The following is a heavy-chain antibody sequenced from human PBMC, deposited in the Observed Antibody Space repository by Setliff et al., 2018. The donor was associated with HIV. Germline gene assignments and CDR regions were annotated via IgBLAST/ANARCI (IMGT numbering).Heavy chain of an antibody. V-gene: IGHV4-34*01. CDR1: GESFSGYY. J-gene: IGHJ5*02. D-gene: IGHD5-18*01. CDR3: ARSGPNKWIHLYH. Sequence: PSETLSLTCAVYGESFSGYYWTWIRQSPKKGLEWIGDINPSGNTNYNPSPKSRLTISGDTSKNQFSLNLSSVTAADTAVYYCARSGPNKWIHLYHWAQGALVTVSS. CDR2: INPSGNT.